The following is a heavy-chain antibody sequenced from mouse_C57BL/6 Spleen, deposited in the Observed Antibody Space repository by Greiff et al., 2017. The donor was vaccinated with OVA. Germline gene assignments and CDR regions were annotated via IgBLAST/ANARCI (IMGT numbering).Heavy chain of an antibody. V-gene: IGHV1-50*01. D-gene: IGHD2-4*01. CDR1: GYTFTSYW. Sequence: VQLQQPGAELVKPGASVKLSCKASGYTFTSYWMQWVKQRPGQGLEWIGEIDPSDSYTNYNQKFKGKATLTVDTSSSTAYMQLSSLTSEDSAVYYCARGSGLRRYFDVWGTGTTVTVSS. CDR3: ARGSGLRRYFDV. CDR2: IDPSDSYT. J-gene: IGHJ1*03.